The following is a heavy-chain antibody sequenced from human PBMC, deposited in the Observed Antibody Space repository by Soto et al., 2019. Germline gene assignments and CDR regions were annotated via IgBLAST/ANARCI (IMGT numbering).Heavy chain of an antibody. D-gene: IGHD3-3*01. CDR1: GFTFSSYS. CDR3: ARDHTLVLRFLEWLPPGGSFDP. CDR2: ISSSSSTI. Sequence: EVQLVESGGGLVQPGGSLRLSCAASGFTFSSYSMNWVRQAPGKGLEWVSYISSSSSTIYDADSVKGRFTISRDNAKNSLYLQMNSLRAEDTAVYYCARDHTLVLRFLEWLPPGGSFDPWGQGTLVTVSS. V-gene: IGHV3-48*01. J-gene: IGHJ5*02.